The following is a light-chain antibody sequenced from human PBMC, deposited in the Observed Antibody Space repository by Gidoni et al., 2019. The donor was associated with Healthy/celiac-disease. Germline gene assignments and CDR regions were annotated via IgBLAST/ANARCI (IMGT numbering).Light chain of an antibody. V-gene: IGLV2-18*02. CDR2: EVS. CDR3: SSYTSSSTFDVV. CDR1: SSDVGSYNR. Sequence: QSALTQPPSVSGSPGQSVTISCTGTSSDVGSYNRVSWYQQPPGTAPKLMIYEVSNRPSGVPDRFSGSKSGNTASLTISGLQAEDEADYYCSSYTSSSTFDVVFGGGTKLTV. J-gene: IGLJ2*01.